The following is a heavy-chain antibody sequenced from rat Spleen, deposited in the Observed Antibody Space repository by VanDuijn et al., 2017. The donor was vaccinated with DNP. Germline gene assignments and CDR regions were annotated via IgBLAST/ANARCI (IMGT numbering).Heavy chain of an antibody. CDR3: TRDLHFGYNYAFDY. Sequence: EVQLVESGGGLVQPGRSLKLSCAASGFTFSNYGMAWVRQAPARGLEWVATISTSGGTTYYRHSVKGRFTISRDNAESSLYLQMNSLKSEDTAAYYCTRDLHFGYNYAFDYWGHGVLVSVSS. D-gene: IGHD1-4*01. V-gene: IGHV5-27*01. CDR1: GFTFSNYG. CDR2: ISTSGGTT. J-gene: IGHJ2*01.